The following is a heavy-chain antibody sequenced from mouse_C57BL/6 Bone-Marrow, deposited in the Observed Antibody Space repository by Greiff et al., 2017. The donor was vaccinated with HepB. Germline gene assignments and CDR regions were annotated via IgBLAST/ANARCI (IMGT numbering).Heavy chain of an antibody. D-gene: IGHD1-1*01. J-gene: IGHJ2*01. CDR3: ARDTTVVATGYFDY. CDR2: IYPRDGST. V-gene: IGHV1S12*01. CDR1: GYTFTSYW. Sequence: QVQLQQPGAELVKPGASVKLSCKASGYTFTSYWMHWVKQRPEQGLEWIGYIYPRDGSTKYNEKFKGKATLTADKSSSTAYMQLNSLTSEDSAVYFCARDTTVVATGYFDYWGQGTTLTVSS.